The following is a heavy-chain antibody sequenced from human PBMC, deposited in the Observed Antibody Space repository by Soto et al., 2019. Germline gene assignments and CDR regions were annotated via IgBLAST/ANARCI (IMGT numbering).Heavy chain of an antibody. J-gene: IGHJ5*02. CDR2: IYWDDDE. CDR3: THVMTTVTTS. Sequence: QITLKESGPTLVKPTQTLTLTCTFSGFSLSTSGVGVGWVRQPPGKALEWLALIYWDDDERYSPSLKSRLTITKDVSKDQVVHTMTNMDPVDTATYYCTHVMTTVTTSWGQGTLVTVSS. D-gene: IGHD4-17*01. V-gene: IGHV2-5*02. CDR1: GFSLSTSGVG.